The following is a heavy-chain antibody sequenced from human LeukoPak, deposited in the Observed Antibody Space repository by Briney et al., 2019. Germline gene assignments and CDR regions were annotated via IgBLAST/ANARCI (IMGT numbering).Heavy chain of an antibody. D-gene: IGHD2-21*01. CDR3: ARDMGVCGGDCLDY. J-gene: IGHJ4*02. CDR2: IYSGGST. CDR1: GFTVSSNY. Sequence: GGSLRLSCAASGFTVSSNYMSWVRQAPGKGLEWVSVIYSGGSTYYADSVKGRFTISRDNSKNTLYLQMNSLRAEDTAVYYCARDMGVCGGDCLDYWGQGTLVTVSS. V-gene: IGHV3-53*01.